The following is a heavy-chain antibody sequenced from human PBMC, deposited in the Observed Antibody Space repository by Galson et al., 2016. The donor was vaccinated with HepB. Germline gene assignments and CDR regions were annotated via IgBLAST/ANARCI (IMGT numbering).Heavy chain of an antibody. Sequence: SLRLSCAASGFTFSNFGMHWVRQAPGKGLEWVAVISYEGSHKYFADSVKGRFTVSRDNSKSTLYLQMNSLRPDDTAVYYCAKVQGEFMITFGGGLYYFDFWGQGTLVTVSS. CDR2: ISYEGSHK. D-gene: IGHD3-16*01. CDR3: AKVQGEFMITFGGGLYYFDF. J-gene: IGHJ4*02. V-gene: IGHV3-30*18. CDR1: GFTFSNFG.